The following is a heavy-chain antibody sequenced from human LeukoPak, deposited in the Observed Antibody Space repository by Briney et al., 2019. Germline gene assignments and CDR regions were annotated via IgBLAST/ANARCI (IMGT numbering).Heavy chain of an antibody. CDR1: GGTISTSSNY. CDR3: ARSEINDYSRY. D-gene: IGHD4-11*01. J-gene: IGHJ4*02. CDR2: IYYSGNT. Sequence: PSETLSLTCTVSGGTISTSSNYWGWIRQPPGKGLEWIGSIYYSGNTYYNPSLKSRVTISVDTSKNQFSLKLSSVTAADTAVYYCARSEINDYSRYWGQGILVIVSS. V-gene: IGHV4-39*07.